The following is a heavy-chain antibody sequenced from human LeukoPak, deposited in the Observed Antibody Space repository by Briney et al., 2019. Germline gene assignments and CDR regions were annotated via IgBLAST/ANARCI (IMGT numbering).Heavy chain of an antibody. CDR1: GFTFSSYW. Sequence: GGSLRLSCAASGFTFSSYWMHWVRQAPGKGLEWVSVIYSGGSTYYADSVKGRFTISRDNSKNTLYLQMNSLRAEDTAVYYCARGPNSHAFDIWGQGTMVTVSS. D-gene: IGHD4-23*01. CDR2: IYSGGST. J-gene: IGHJ3*02. V-gene: IGHV3-53*01. CDR3: ARGPNSHAFDI.